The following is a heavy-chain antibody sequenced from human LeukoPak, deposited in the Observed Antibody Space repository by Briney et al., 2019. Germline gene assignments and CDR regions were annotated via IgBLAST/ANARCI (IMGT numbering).Heavy chain of an antibody. J-gene: IGHJ6*03. CDR2: IYDDA. V-gene: IGHV3-53*01. D-gene: IGHD1-14*01. Sequence: GGSLRLSCAASGFIVSDNYMSWFRQAPGKGLEWVSIIYDDAYYADSVKGRFTISRDSSKNTVYLQMNSLRAEDTALYYCARDHRDYYMDVWGKGTTVTVSS. CDR3: ARDHRDYYMDV. CDR1: GFIVSDNY.